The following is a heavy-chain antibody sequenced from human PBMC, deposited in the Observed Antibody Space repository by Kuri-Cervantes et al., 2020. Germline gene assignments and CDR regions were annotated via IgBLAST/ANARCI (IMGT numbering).Heavy chain of an antibody. J-gene: IGHJ6*03. V-gene: IGHV5-51*01. CDR3: ARRRSASSTAYYYMDV. CDR1: GYIFTKFW. Sequence: GESLKISCKASGYIFTKFWIGWVRQMPGKGLEWMGIIYPDDSDARYSPSFQGQVTISVDKSIATAYLQWSSLKASDTAMYYCARRRSASSTAYYYMDVWGKGTTVTVSS. CDR2: IYPDDSDA. D-gene: IGHD2-2*01.